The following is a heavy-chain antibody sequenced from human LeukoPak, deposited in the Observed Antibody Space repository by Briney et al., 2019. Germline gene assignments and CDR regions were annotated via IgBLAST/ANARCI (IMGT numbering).Heavy chain of an antibody. CDR1: GFTFGSYA. Sequence: GRSLRLSCAASGFTFGSYAMHWVRQAPGKGLEWVAVISYDGSNKYYADSVKGRFTISRDNSKNTLYLQMNSLRAEDTAVYYCARDSYYYDSSGYWDYWGQGTLVTVSS. J-gene: IGHJ4*02. CDR2: ISYDGSNK. V-gene: IGHV3-30-3*01. D-gene: IGHD3-22*01. CDR3: ARDSYYYDSSGYWDY.